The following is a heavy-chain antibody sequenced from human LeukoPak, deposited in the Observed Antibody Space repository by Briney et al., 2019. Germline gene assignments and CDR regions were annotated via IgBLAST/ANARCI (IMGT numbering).Heavy chain of an antibody. D-gene: IGHD2-15*01. CDR3: ARVFPPERYCSGGSCYPGGFDY. Sequence: GASVKVSCKAPGYTFTSYYMHWVRQAPGQGLEWMGIINPSGGSTSYAQKFQGRVTMTRDMSTSTVYMELSSLRSEDTAVYYCARVFPPERYCSGGSCYPGGFDYWGQGTLVTVSS. V-gene: IGHV1-46*01. CDR1: GYTFTSYY. J-gene: IGHJ4*02. CDR2: INPSGGST.